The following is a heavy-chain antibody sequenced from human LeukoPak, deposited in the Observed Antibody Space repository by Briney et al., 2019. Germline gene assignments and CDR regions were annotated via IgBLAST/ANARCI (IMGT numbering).Heavy chain of an antibody. J-gene: IGHJ4*02. CDR3: ARNLIPEQLVLNF. CDR2: INHSGST. CDR1: GGSFSGYY. V-gene: IGHV4-34*01. Sequence: SETLSLTCAVYGGSFSGYYWSWIRQPPGKGLEWIGEINHSGSTNYNPSLKSRVTMSVDTSKNQFTLNLKSVTPEDTAVYYRARNLIPEQLVLNFWGQGTLVTVSS. D-gene: IGHD6-13*01.